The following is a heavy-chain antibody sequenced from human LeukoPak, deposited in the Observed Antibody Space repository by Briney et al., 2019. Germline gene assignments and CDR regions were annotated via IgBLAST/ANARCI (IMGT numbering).Heavy chain of an antibody. J-gene: IGHJ6*02. D-gene: IGHD3-22*01. CDR3: ARDMKAYDSSYGMDV. Sequence: GGSLRLSCAASGFTFTTYWMHWVRQAPGKGLVWVSHINSDGSITSYADSVKGRFTISRDNAKNSLYLQMNSLRAEDTAVYYCARDMKAYDSSYGMDVWGQGTTVTVSS. V-gene: IGHV3-74*01. CDR2: INSDGSIT. CDR1: GFTFTTYW.